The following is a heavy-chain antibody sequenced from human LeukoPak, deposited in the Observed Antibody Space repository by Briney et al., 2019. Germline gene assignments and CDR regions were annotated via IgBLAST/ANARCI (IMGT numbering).Heavy chain of an antibody. J-gene: IGHJ4*02. CDR1: GGSISSYY. Sequence: PSETLSLTCTVSGGSISSYYWSWIRQPPGKGLEWIGYNYYSGSTNYNPSLKSRVTISVDTSKNQFSLKLSSVTAADTAVYYCARDRTYLYYWGQGTLVTVSS. V-gene: IGHV4-59*01. CDR2: NYYSGST. CDR3: ARDRTYLYY.